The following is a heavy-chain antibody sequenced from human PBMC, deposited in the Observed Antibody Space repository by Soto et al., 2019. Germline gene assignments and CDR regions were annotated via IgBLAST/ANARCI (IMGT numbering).Heavy chain of an antibody. CDR2: ISSSSRTI. D-gene: IGHD3-9*01. CDR3: ARDDHPDILTGYVGWFDP. J-gene: IGHJ5*02. CDR1: GFTFSSYS. Sequence: EVQLVESGGGLVQPGGSLRLSCAASGFTFSSYSMNWVRQAPGKGLEWVSYISSSSRTIYYADSVKGRFTISRDNAKNSLYLQMNSLRAEDTAVYYCARDDHPDILTGYVGWFDPWGQGTLVTVSS. V-gene: IGHV3-48*01.